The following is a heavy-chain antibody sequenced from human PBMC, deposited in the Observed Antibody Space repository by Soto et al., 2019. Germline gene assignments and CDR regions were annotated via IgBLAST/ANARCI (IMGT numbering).Heavy chain of an antibody. CDR2: INHSGST. J-gene: IGHJ4*02. CDR3: VRLLDSARGSGWYSRPSQSVESDY. D-gene: IGHD6-19*01. Sequence: SETLSLTCAVYGGSFSGYYWSWIRQPPGKGLEWIGEINHSGSTNYNPSLKSRVTISVDTSKNQFSLKLSSVTAADTAVYYCVRLLDSARGSGWYSRPSQSVESDYWGQGTLVTVSS. V-gene: IGHV4-34*01. CDR1: GGSFSGYY.